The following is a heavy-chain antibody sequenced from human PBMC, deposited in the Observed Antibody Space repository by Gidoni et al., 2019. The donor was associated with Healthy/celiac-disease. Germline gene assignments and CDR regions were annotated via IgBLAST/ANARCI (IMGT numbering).Heavy chain of an antibody. CDR2: ISYDGSNK. Sequence: QVQLVESGGGVVQPGRALRLSCAASGFTFSSYGMHWVRQAPGKGLGWVAVISYDGSNKYYADSVKGRFTISRDNSKNTLYLQMNSLRAEDTAVYYCAKGRGSSWLDYWGQGTLVTVSS. J-gene: IGHJ4*02. CDR3: AKGRGSSWLDY. D-gene: IGHD6-13*01. V-gene: IGHV3-30*18. CDR1: GFTFSSYG.